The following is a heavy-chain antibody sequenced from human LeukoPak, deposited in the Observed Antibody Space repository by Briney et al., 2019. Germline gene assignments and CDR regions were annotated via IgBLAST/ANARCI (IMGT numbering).Heavy chain of an antibody. D-gene: IGHD6-13*01. J-gene: IGHJ5*02. CDR1: GFTFSSYG. Sequence: GGSLRLSCAASGFTFSSYGMHWVRQAPGKGLEWVAFIRYDGSNKYYADSVKGRFTISRDNSKNTLYLQMNSLRAEDTAVYYCAKGSSSWYPLPKNWVDPWGQGTLVTVSS. CDR2: IRYDGSNK. V-gene: IGHV3-30*02. CDR3: AKGSSSWYPLPKNWVDP.